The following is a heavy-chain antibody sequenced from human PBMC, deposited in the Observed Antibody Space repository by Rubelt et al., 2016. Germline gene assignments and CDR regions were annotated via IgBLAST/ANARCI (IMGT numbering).Heavy chain of an antibody. CDR2: ISGNGISI. V-gene: IGHV3-48*03. CDR1: GFIFSSYE. J-gene: IGHJ2*01. CDR3: AEEVARRSPYGDYWYFDL. Sequence: EVQLVESGGGLVQPGGSLRLSCAASGFIFSSYEMNWVRQAPGKGLEWISYISGNGISIYYADSVRWRFAMSRDKADNSRYLQMNSLRAEDTAVYYCAEEVARRSPYGDYWYFDLWGRGTLVTVSS. D-gene: IGHD5-12*01.